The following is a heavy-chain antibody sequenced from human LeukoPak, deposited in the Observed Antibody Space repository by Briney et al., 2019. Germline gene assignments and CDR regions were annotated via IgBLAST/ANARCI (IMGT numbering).Heavy chain of an antibody. D-gene: IGHD6-19*01. Sequence: SETLSLTCTVSGASISSITYYWGWIRQPPGEGLEWIGYTYYSSSTYYNSSLESRATISVDTSKNQFPLMLNSVTAAETAVYCCATPGRIAVAGQFDYWGQGTLVTVSS. V-gene: IGHV4-39*01. CDR2: TYYSSST. J-gene: IGHJ4*02. CDR3: ATPGRIAVAGQFDY. CDR1: GASISSITYY.